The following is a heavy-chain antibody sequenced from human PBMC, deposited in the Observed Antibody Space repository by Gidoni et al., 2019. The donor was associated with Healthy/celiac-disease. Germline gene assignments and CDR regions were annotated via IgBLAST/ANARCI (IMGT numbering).Heavy chain of an antibody. CDR2: ISGSGGST. J-gene: IGHJ4*02. D-gene: IGHD3-10*01. CDR3: AKDRGLRGGVFDY. Sequence: EVQLLESGGGLVQPGGSMSLSCAASGFPFSSYAMSWVRQAPGKGLEWVSAISGSGGSTYYADSVKGRFTISRDNSKNTLYLQMNSLRAEDTAVYYCAKDRGLRGGVFDYWGQGTLVTVSS. CDR1: GFPFSSYA. V-gene: IGHV3-23*01.